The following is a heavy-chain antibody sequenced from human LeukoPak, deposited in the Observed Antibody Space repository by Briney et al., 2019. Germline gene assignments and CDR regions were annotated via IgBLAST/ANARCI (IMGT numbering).Heavy chain of an antibody. J-gene: IGHJ3*02. CDR1: GYNFNSYG. V-gene: IGHV1-18*01. CDR2: ITAGNGNT. CDR3: ARDLARGYSYGYNAFDI. Sequence: GASVKVSCKASGYNFNSYGTGWVRQAPRQGLEWMGWITAGNGNTNYAQKVQGRVTMTTDTSTSTAYMELRSLRSDDTAVYFCARDLARGYSYGYNAFDIWGQGTMVTVSS. D-gene: IGHD5-18*01.